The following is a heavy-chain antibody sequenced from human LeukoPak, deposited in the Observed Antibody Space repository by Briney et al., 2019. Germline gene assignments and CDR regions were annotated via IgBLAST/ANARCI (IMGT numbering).Heavy chain of an antibody. D-gene: IGHD3-22*01. CDR1: GFTFSNAW. J-gene: IGHJ4*02. V-gene: IGHV3-15*01. CDR2: IKSKTDGGTT. CDR3: TTDPNYYDSSGYYSYPPDY. Sequence: GGSLRLSCAASGFTFSNAWMSWVRQAPGKGLEWVGRIKSKTDGGTTDYAAPVKGRFTIPRDDSKNTLYLQMNSLKTEDTAVYYCTTDPNYYDSSGYYSYPPDYWGQGTLVTVSS.